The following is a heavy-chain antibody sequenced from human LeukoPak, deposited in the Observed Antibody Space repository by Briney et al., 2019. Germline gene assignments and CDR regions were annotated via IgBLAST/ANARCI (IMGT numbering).Heavy chain of an antibody. CDR1: GGSISSGGYY. CDR2: IYHSGST. V-gene: IGHV4-61*08. CDR3: ASRDGYIFPN. J-gene: IGHJ4*02. D-gene: IGHD5-24*01. Sequence: PSETLSLTCTVSGGSISSGGYYWRWIRQPPGKGLEWIGYIYHSGSTNYNPSLKSRVTISVDTSKNQFSLKLSSVTAADTAVYYCASRDGYIFPNWGQGTLVTVSS.